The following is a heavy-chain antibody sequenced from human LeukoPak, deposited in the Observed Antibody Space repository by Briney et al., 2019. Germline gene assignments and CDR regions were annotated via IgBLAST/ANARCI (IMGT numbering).Heavy chain of an antibody. Sequence: PGGSLRLSCAASGFTFSSYSMSWVRQAPGKGLEWVSANSGSGSSTYYADSVKGRFTISRDNSKNTLYLQMNSLRAEDTALYYCAKSGRYDECYFDYWGQGTLVTVSS. V-gene: IGHV3-23*01. D-gene: IGHD1-26*01. CDR1: GFTFSSYS. J-gene: IGHJ4*02. CDR2: NSGSGSST. CDR3: AKSGRYDECYFDY.